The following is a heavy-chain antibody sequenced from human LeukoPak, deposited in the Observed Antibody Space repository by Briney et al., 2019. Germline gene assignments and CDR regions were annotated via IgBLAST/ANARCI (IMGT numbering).Heavy chain of an antibody. CDR1: GGTFSSYA. CDR2: IIPILGIA. J-gene: IGHJ4*02. Sequence: GASVKVSCKASGGTFSSYAISWVRQAPGQGLEWMGRIIPILGIANYAQKFQGRVTITADKSTSTAYMELSSLRSEDTAVYYCARHEDYGPRTFDYWGQGTLVTVSS. CDR3: ARHEDYGPRTFDY. V-gene: IGHV1-69*04. D-gene: IGHD3-10*01.